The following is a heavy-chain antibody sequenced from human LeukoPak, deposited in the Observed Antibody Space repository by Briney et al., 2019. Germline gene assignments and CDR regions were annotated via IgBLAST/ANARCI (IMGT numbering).Heavy chain of an antibody. CDR2: ISGSAVST. Sequence: GGSLRLSCAASGFTFSSYAMSWVRQAPGKGLEWGSGISGSAVSTFYADSVKGRFTISRDNSKTTLYLHMDSLRVEDTAVYYCAKDQTVAVAGPFDNWGQGTLVTVSS. V-gene: IGHV3-23*01. CDR3: AKDQTVAVAGPFDN. D-gene: IGHD6-19*01. CDR1: GFTFSSYA. J-gene: IGHJ4*02.